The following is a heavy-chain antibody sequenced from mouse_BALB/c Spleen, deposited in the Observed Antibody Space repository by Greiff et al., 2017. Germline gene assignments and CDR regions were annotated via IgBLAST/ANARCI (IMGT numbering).Heavy chain of an antibody. Sequence: VQLVESGPGLVAPSQSLSITCTVSGFSLTGYGVNWVRQPPGKGLEWLGMIWGDGSTDYNSALKSRLSISKDNSKSQVFLKMNSLQTDDTARYYCARGGSSSLYAMDYWGQGTSVTVSS. CDR2: IWGDGST. V-gene: IGHV2-6-7*01. D-gene: IGHD1-1*01. CDR1: GFSLTGYG. CDR3: ARGGSSSLYAMDY. J-gene: IGHJ4*01.